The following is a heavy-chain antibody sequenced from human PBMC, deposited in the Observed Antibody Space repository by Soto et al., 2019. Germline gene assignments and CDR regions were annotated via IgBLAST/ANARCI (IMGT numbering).Heavy chain of an antibody. V-gene: IGHV5-51*01. D-gene: IGHD2-15*01. CDR2: IYSGDSDS. CDR3: ARHKGYCSSTSCYGMDI. CDR1: GYTFTTYS. Sequence: VESVTISCAASGYTFTTYSVACALQIPGKRLQWVGSIYSGDSDSTYNPSVQGQVTISADRPISTAYLQWNSLKSSDTAMYFCARHKGYCSSTSCYGMDIWGQGTTVTVSS. J-gene: IGHJ6*01.